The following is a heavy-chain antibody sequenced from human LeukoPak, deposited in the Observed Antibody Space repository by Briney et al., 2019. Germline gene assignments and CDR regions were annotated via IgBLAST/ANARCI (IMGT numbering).Heavy chain of an antibody. J-gene: IGHJ3*02. V-gene: IGHV4-30-2*01. Sequence: SETLSLTCAVPGGSISSGGYSWSWIRQPPGNGLEWIGYIYHSGSTYYNPSLKSRATISVDRSKNQFSLKLSSVTAADTAVYYCARGITMIVPSAFDIWGQGTMVTVSS. CDR3: ARGITMIVPSAFDI. CDR2: IYHSGST. D-gene: IGHD3-22*01. CDR1: GGSISSGGYS.